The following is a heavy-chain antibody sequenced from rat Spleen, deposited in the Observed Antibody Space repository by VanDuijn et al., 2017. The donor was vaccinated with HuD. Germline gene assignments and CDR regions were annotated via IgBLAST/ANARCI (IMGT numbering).Heavy chain of an antibody. D-gene: IGHD1-11*01. V-gene: IGHV3-3*01. J-gene: IGHJ2*01. CDR2: INSAGST. CDR1: GYSITSSYR. Sequence: EVQLQESGPGLVKPSQSLSLTCSVTGYSITSSYRWNWIRKFPGNKLEWMGYINSAGSTNYNPSLKSRISITRDTSKNQFFLQVNSVTTEDTATYYCTTGYSSVHWGQGVMVTVSS. CDR3: TTGYSSVH.